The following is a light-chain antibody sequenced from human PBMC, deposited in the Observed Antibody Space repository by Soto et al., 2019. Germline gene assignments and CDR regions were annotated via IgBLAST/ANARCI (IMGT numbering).Light chain of an antibody. V-gene: IGKV3-15*01. CDR2: GAS. Sequence: EIVMTQSPPTLSVSPGERATLSCRASQSVGSKLAWYQQRPGQAPRLLIYGASTRATGIPTRFSGSGSGTEFTLTITSLQSEDFAVYYCQHYSDWPPYTFGQGTSLEIK. CDR3: QHYSDWPPYT. J-gene: IGKJ2*01. CDR1: QSVGSK.